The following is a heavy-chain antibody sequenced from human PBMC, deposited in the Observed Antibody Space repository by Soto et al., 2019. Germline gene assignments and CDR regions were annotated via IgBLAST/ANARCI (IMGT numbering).Heavy chain of an antibody. CDR1: GGSISSGVYY. Sequence: QLQLQESGPGLVKPSETLSLTCTVSGGSISSGVYYWGWIRRPPGKGLEYIGNIYYSGNTYYNPSLNTRVTISVHTSKNQFSLSLSSVTAADTAVYYCARRRWFGDTFDICGQGAMVTVSS. CDR2: IYYSGNT. D-gene: IGHD3-10*01. CDR3: ARRRWFGDTFDI. J-gene: IGHJ3*02. V-gene: IGHV4-39*01.